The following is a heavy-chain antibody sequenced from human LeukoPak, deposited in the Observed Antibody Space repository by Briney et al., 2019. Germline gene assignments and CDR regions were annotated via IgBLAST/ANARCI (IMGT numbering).Heavy chain of an antibody. CDR1: GGSISSYY. V-gene: IGHV4-59*01. CDR2: IYYSGST. J-gene: IGHJ6*02. CDR3: ARVGGTNFYYYGMDV. Sequence: SETLSPTCTVSGGSISSYYWSWIRQPPGKGLEWIGYIYYSGSTNYNPSPKSRVTISVDTSKNQFSLKLSSVTVADTAVYYCARVGGTNFYYYGMDVWGQGTTVTVSS. D-gene: IGHD1-26*01.